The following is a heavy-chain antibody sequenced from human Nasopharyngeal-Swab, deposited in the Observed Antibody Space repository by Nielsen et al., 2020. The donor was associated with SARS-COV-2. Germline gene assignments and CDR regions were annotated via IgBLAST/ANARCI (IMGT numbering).Heavy chain of an antibody. J-gene: IGHJ6*02. D-gene: IGHD3-10*01. CDR2: INTNTGNP. V-gene: IGHV7-4-1*05. CDR3: AREEWGVTLEGGYYYYGMDV. Sequence: ASVKVTCKASGYTFTSYAMNWVRQAPGQELEWMGWINTNTGNPTYAQGFTGRFVFSLDTSVSKAYLQISSLKAEDTAVCYCAREEWGVTLEGGYYYYGMDVWGQGTTVTVSS. CDR1: GYTFTSYA.